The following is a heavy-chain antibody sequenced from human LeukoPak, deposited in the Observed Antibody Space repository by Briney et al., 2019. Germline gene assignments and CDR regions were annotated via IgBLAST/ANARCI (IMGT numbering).Heavy chain of an antibody. Sequence: GGSLRLSCVASGFNFADYSMDWVRQAPGKGLEWVASISGSSSFIFYADSLKGRFTISRDNAKNSLYLQMNSLRAEDTAVYYCARKEWQTADFDYWGQGTLVTVSS. CDR3: ARKEWQTADFDY. CDR1: GFNFADYS. J-gene: IGHJ4*02. V-gene: IGHV3-21*04. CDR2: ISGSSSFI. D-gene: IGHD3-3*01.